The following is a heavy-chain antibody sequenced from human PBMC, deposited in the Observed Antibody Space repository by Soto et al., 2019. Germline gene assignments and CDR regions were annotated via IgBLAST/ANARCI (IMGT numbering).Heavy chain of an antibody. CDR3: ARRAYSSSWNYFDY. Sequence: GESLKISCKGSGYSFTTYWIGWLRQMPGKGLEWMGIIYPGDSDTRYSPSFQGQVTISADKSISTAYLQWSSLKASDTAMYYCARRAYSSSWNYFDYWGQGTLVTVSS. D-gene: IGHD6-13*01. CDR1: GYSFTTYW. CDR2: IYPGDSDT. V-gene: IGHV5-51*01. J-gene: IGHJ4*02.